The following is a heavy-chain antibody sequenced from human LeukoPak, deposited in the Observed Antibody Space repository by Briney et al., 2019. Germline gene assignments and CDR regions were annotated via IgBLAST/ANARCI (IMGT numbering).Heavy chain of an antibody. CDR3: ARGLAYNWNYFDI. J-gene: IGHJ3*02. CDR2: INHSGST. V-gene: IGHV4-39*07. CDR1: GGSISSSSYY. Sequence: SETLSLTCTVSGGSISSSSYYWSWIRQPPGKGLEWIGEINHSGSTNYNPSLKSRVTISVDTSKSQFSLKLSSVTAADTAVYYCARGLAYNWNYFDIWGQGTMVTVSS. D-gene: IGHD1-7*01.